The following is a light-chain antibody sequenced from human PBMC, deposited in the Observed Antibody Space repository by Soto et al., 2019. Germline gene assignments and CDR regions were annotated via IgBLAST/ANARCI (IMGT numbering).Light chain of an antibody. CDR3: QSYDSSLSGLYV. Sequence: QSVLTQPPSVSGAPGQRVTISCTGSSSNIGAGYDVHWYQQLPGTAPKLLIYGNSNGPSGVPDRFSGSKSGTSASLAITGLQAEDEADYYCQSYDSSLSGLYVFGTGTKLTVL. CDR2: GNS. CDR1: SSNIGAGYD. V-gene: IGLV1-40*01. J-gene: IGLJ1*01.